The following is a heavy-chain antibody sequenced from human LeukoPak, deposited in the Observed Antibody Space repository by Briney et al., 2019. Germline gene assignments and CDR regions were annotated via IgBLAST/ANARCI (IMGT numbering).Heavy chain of an antibody. CDR3: AKDRDCSGGSCYSGFAFDY. D-gene: IGHD2-15*01. J-gene: IGHJ4*02. CDR1: GFTFSSYA. V-gene: IGHV3-23*01. CDR2: ISGSGGST. Sequence: GGSLRLSCAASGFTFSSYAMSWVRQAPGKGLEWVSAISGSGGSTYYADSVKGRFTISRDNSKNTLYLQMNSLRAEDTAVYYCAKDRDCSGGSCYSGFAFDYWGQGTLVTVSS.